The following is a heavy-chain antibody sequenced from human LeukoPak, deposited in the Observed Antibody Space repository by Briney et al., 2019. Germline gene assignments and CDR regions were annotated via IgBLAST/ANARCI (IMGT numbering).Heavy chain of an antibody. CDR2: ISSSSSYI. CDR1: GFTFSSYS. Sequence: GGSLRLSCAASGFTFSSYSMNWIRQAPGKGLEWVSSISSSSSYIYYADSVKGRFTISRDNAKNSLYLQMNSLRAEDTAVYYCARDRGAYSSGWQASDLGYWGQGTLVTVSS. D-gene: IGHD6-19*01. J-gene: IGHJ4*02. CDR3: ARDRGAYSSGWQASDLGY. V-gene: IGHV3-21*01.